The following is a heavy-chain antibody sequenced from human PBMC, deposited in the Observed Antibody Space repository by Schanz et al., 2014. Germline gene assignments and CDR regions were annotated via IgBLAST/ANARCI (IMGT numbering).Heavy chain of an antibody. CDR3: ARGPDYGSGSYSSY. J-gene: IGHJ4*02. V-gene: IGHV3-11*06. Sequence: QVHLVESGGGVVRPGGSLRLSCAASRFTFNAYDMYWIRQAPGKGLEWVSSITASGDYMHYADSVKGRFTISRDNARNSLYLQMNNLRVEDTAVYYCARGPDYGSGSYSSYWGQGTLVTVSS. CDR1: RFTFNAYD. D-gene: IGHD3-10*01. CDR2: ITASGDYM.